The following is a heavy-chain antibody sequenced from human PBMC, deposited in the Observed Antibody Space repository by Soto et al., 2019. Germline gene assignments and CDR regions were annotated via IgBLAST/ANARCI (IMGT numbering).Heavy chain of an antibody. Sequence: VGSLRLSCAASGFTFSSYGMHWVRQAPGKGLEWVAVILYDGSKKYYADSVKGRFTISRDNSKNTLYLQMSSLRAEDTAPYYCVKDGSSGWPYFDDMDVWGQGTTVTVSS. J-gene: IGHJ6*02. D-gene: IGHD6-19*01. CDR1: GFTFSSYG. CDR3: VKDGSSGWPYFDDMDV. CDR2: ILYDGSKK. V-gene: IGHV3-30*18.